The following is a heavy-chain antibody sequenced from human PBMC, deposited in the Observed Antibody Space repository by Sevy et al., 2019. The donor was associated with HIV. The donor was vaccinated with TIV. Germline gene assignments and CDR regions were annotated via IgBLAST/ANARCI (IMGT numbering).Heavy chain of an antibody. Sequence: GGSLRLSCAASGFTFSSYSMNWVRQAPGKGLEWVSYISSSSTTIYYADSVKGRFTISRDNAKNSLYLQMSSLRDEDTAVYYCARGYTGYDVGPLDYWGQGTLVTVSS. D-gene: IGHD5-12*01. CDR2: ISSSSTTI. J-gene: IGHJ4*02. V-gene: IGHV3-48*02. CDR3: ARGYTGYDVGPLDY. CDR1: GFTFSSYS.